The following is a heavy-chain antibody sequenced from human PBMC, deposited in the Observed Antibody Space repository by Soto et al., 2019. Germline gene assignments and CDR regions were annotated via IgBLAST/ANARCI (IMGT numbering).Heavy chain of an antibody. CDR2: IIPIFGTA. Sequence: SVKFSCKASGGTFSNYAISWVRQAPGQGLEWMGGIIPIFGTANYAQKFQGRVTITADESTSTACMELSSLRSEDTAVYYCARARPSVVPAASGDYYYGMDVWGQGTTVTV. CDR1: GGTFSNYA. CDR3: ARARPSVVPAASGDYYYGMDV. J-gene: IGHJ6*02. D-gene: IGHD2-2*01. V-gene: IGHV1-69*13.